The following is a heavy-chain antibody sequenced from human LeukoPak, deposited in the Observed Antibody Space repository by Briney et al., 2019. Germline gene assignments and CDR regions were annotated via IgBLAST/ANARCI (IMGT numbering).Heavy chain of an antibody. CDR2: ISYDGSNK. CDR3: AKARSGLDY. J-gene: IGHJ4*02. CDR1: EFTFSIYG. Sequence: GGSLRLSCAASEFTFSIYGMHWVRQAPGKGLEWVAVISYDGSNKYYADSVKGRFTISRDNSKNTLYLQMNSLRPEDTAVYYCAKARSGLDYWGQGTLVTVSS. V-gene: IGHV3-30*18. D-gene: IGHD2-15*01.